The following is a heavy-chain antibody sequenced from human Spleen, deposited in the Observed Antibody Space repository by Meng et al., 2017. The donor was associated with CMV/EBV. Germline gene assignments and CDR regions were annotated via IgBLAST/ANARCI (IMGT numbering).Heavy chain of an antibody. V-gene: IGHV1-18*01. CDR2: ISAYNGNT. CDR3: ARDRGYYDSSGFLFVY. J-gene: IGHJ4*02. Sequence: VQLVHVGAEVKKPGALVNASCKASGYTFTSYGISWVRQAPGQGLEWMGWISAYNGNTNYAQKLQGRVTMTTDTSTSTAYMELRSLRSDDTAVYYCARDRGYYDSSGFLFVYWGQGTLVTVSS. CDR1: GYTFTSYG. D-gene: IGHD3-22*01.